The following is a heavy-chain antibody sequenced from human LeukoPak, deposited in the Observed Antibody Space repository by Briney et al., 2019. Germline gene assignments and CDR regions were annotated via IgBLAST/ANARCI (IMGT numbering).Heavy chain of an antibody. CDR3: ARGFPGYCSSTSCDAFDI. V-gene: IGHV3-20*01. CDR1: GFTFSSYS. Sequence: GGSLRLSCAASGFTFSSYSMNWVRQAPGKGLEWVSGINWNGGSTGYADSVKGRFTISRDNAKNSLYLQMNSLRAEDTALYHCARGFPGYCSSTSCDAFDIWGQGTMVTVSS. CDR2: INWNGGST. J-gene: IGHJ3*02. D-gene: IGHD2-2*01.